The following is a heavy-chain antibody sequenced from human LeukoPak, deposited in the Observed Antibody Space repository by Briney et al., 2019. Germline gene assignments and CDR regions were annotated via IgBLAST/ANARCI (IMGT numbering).Heavy chain of an antibody. V-gene: IGHV4-59*01. D-gene: IGHD2-15*01. CDR2: IYSSGTT. J-gene: IGHJ4*02. CDR1: GGPISRYY. CDR3: ARYCSNGSCYYFDY. Sequence: SETLSLTCTVSGGPISRYYWSWIRQPPGKGLEWVGYIYSSGTTNYNPSLKSRVTMSVDTSKNQFSLKLNSVTAADTAVYYCARYCSNGSCYYFDYWGQETLVTVSS.